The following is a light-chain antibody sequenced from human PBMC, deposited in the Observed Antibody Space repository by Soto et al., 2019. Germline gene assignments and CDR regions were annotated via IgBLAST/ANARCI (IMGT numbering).Light chain of an antibody. Sequence: QSVLTQPASVSASPGQSITISCTGSSSDINSYNYASWYQQHPGKAPKLVIYEVSNRPSGVSNRFSGSKSGNTASLTISGLQAEDEADYYCSSYTSSSTLYVFGTGTKVTVL. J-gene: IGLJ1*01. CDR3: SSYTSSSTLYV. CDR2: EVS. V-gene: IGLV2-14*01. CDR1: SSDINSYNY.